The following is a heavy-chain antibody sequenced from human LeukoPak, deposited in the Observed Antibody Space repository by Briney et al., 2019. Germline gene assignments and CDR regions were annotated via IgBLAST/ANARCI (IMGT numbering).Heavy chain of an antibody. Sequence: SETLSLTCTVSGDSISSSSSYWGWIRQPPGKGLEWIGSIYYSGNTYYNTSLKSRVTISVDTSKNQISLRLTSVTATDTAMYYCARQTGSGLFTLPGGQGTLVTVSS. CDR1: GDSISSSSSY. V-gene: IGHV4-39*01. CDR2: IYYSGNT. J-gene: IGHJ4*02. D-gene: IGHD3/OR15-3a*01. CDR3: ARQTGSGLFTLP.